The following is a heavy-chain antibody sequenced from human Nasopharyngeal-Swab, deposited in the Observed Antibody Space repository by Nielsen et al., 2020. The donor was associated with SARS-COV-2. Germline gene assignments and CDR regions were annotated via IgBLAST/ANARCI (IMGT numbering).Heavy chain of an antibody. V-gene: IGHV1-46*01. CDR3: ARDQYDTSHFDY. Sequence: ASVKVSCKASGYTFSSFGINWVRQAPGQGLEWMGIINPSTYSTTYAQRFQDRITLTRDTSTSTVYMELRSLSSEDTAVYYCARDQYDTSHFDYWGQGTLVTVSS. CDR1: GYTFSSFG. J-gene: IGHJ4*02. CDR2: INPSTYST. D-gene: IGHD2/OR15-2a*01.